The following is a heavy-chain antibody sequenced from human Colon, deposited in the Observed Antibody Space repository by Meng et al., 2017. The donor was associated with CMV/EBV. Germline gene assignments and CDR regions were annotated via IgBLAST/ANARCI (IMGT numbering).Heavy chain of an antibody. CDR2: ISGSGDIT. J-gene: IGHJ4*02. CDR3: ARSGYGGNTVCDH. Sequence: GESLKISCAASGFTLSDFYMSWIRQAPGKGLEWVSYISGSGDITSYADSLKGRFTISRDNDKKSVYLEMTNLRAEDTAVYYCARSGYGGNTVCDHWGQGTLVTVSS. D-gene: IGHD4-23*01. CDR1: GFTLSDFY. V-gene: IGHV3-11*01.